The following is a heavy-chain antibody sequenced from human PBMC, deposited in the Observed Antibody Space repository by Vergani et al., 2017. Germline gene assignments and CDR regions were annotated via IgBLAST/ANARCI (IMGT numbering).Heavy chain of an antibody. CDR3: ARVAMTNYYYYMDV. CDR2: IYYSGST. CDR1: GGSISAGYYY. D-gene: IGHD4-11*01. J-gene: IGHJ6*03. Sequence: QVQLQASGPGRVKPSQTLSLTCTMSGGSISAGYYYWSWIRQPPGKGLEWIGYIYYSGSTYYNPSLKSRVTISVDTSKNQFSLKLSSVTAADTAVYYCARVAMTNYYYYMDVWGKGTTVTVSS. V-gene: IGHV4-30-4*01.